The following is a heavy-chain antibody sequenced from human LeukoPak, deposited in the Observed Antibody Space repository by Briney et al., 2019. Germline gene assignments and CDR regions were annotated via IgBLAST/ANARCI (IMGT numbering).Heavy chain of an antibody. Sequence: GGSLRLSCAVSGLIFNVSATHWVRQASGKGLEWVGRIRIKPNAYATAYTAAVKGRFTMSRDDSKNTAYLEMNSLKIEDTAVYYCTRPRTHNWNYKDHWGQGTLVTVSS. CDR1: GLIFNVSA. CDR3: TRPRTHNWNYKDH. D-gene: IGHD1-7*01. CDR2: IRIKPNAYAT. J-gene: IGHJ4*02. V-gene: IGHV3-73*01.